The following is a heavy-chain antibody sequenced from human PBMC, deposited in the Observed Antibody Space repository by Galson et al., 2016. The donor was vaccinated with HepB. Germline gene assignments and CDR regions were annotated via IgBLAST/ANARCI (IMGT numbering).Heavy chain of an antibody. CDR2: ISNSGSYT. D-gene: IGHD3-3*01. CDR3: ARDARSGDFFDY. J-gene: IGHJ4*02. V-gene: IGHV3-11*06. CDR1: GFTFSNYY. Sequence: SLRLSCAASGFTFSNYYMTWIRQAPGKGLEWISYISNSGSYTNYADSVKGRFTISRDNAKNSLYLQMNSLRVEDTGVYYCARDARSGDFFDYWGQGSLVTVSS.